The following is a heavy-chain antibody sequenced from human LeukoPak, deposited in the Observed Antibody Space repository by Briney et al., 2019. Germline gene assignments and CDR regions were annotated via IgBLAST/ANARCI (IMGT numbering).Heavy chain of an antibody. Sequence: VGSLRLSCAASGFTFSSYAMHWVRQAPGKGLEWVAVISYDGSNKYYADSVKGRFTISRDNSKNTLYLQMNSLRAEDTAVYYCARGPETYGSGSYCDYWGQGTLVTVSS. CDR2: ISYDGSNK. J-gene: IGHJ4*02. V-gene: IGHV3-30-3*01. CDR3: ARGPETYGSGSYCDY. D-gene: IGHD3-10*01. CDR1: GFTFSSYA.